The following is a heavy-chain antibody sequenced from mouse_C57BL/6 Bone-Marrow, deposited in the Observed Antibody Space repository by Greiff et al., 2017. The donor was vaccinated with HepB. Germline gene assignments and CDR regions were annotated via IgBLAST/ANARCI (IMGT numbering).Heavy chain of an antibody. CDR2: IYPRSGNT. D-gene: IGHD1-1*01. Sequence: QVQLKESGAELARPGASVKLSCKASGYTFTSYGISWVKQRTGQGLEWIGEIYPRSGNTYYNEKFKGKATLTADKSSSTAYMELRSLTSEDSAVYFCARGGYYGSSPYYFDYWGQGTTLTVSS. J-gene: IGHJ2*01. CDR1: GYTFTSYG. CDR3: ARGGYYGSSPYYFDY. V-gene: IGHV1-81*01.